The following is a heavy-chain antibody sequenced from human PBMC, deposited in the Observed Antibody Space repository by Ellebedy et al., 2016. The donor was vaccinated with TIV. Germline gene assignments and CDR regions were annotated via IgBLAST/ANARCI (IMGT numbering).Heavy chain of an antibody. CDR2: ISNSDSST. J-gene: IGHJ5*02. CDR1: GFTFSDYY. CDR3: ARDTRFIDHQHNWFDP. D-gene: IGHD2-2*01. V-gene: IGHV3-11*01. Sequence: GESLKISCAASGFTFSDYYMSWIRQAPGKGLEWVSYISNSDSSTFYADSVKGRFTISRDNAKNLLYLQMNSLRAEDTAVYYCARDTRFIDHQHNWFDPWGQGTLVTVSS.